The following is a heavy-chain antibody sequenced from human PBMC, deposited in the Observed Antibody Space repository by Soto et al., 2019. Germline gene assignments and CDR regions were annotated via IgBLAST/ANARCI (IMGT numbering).Heavy chain of an antibody. D-gene: IGHD5-18*01. CDR1: GGSIRSGGYY. V-gene: IGHV4-31*03. CDR2: IYYSGNT. J-gene: IGHJ6*02. CDR3: ARDRLMATAGTARHYFGLDV. Sequence: QVQLQESGPGLVKPSQTLSLTCTVSGGSIRSGGYYWSWVRQNPRRGLEWIGNIYYSGNTYYNPSLKSRITISVDTSKNPFSLNLSSVTAADTAVYYCARDRLMATAGTARHYFGLDVWGQGTTVTVAS.